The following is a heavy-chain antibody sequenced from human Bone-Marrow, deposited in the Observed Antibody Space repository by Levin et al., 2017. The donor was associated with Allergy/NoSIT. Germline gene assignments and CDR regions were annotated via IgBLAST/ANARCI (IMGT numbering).Heavy chain of an antibody. CDR1: EYTFTYRY. J-gene: IGHJ4*02. V-gene: IGHV1-45*02. CDR3: ARSPLYDNTEYHITT. CDR2: ITIYNGQT. Sequence: TGESLKISCTASEYTFTYRYLHWVRQAPGQALESLGWITIYNGQTHYAQKFQGRVTITRESSLSTVYMELRSLRSEDTAIYYCARSPLYDNTEYHITTWGLGPLVPVSS. D-gene: IGHD1-14*01.